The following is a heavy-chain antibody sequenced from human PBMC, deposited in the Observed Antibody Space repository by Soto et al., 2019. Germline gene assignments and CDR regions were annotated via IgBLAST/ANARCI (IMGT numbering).Heavy chain of an antibody. CDR3: AKGPYQLLYRGIYYGMDV. CDR2: ISYDGSNK. J-gene: IGHJ6*02. D-gene: IGHD2-2*02. Sequence: QVQLVESGGGVVQPGRSLRLSCAASGFTFSSYAMHWVRQAPGKGLEWVAVISYDGSNKYYADSVKGRFTISRDNSKNTLYLQMNSLRAEDTAVYYCAKGPYQLLYRGIYYGMDVWGQGTTVTVSS. V-gene: IGHV3-30*04. CDR1: GFTFSSYA.